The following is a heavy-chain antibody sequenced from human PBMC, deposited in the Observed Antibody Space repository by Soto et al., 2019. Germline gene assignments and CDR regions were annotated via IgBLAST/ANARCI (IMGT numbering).Heavy chain of an antibody. V-gene: IGHV4-34*01. D-gene: IGHD3-10*01. CDR1: GGSFSGYY. CDR2: INHSGST. J-gene: IGHJ4*02. Sequence: PSETLSLTCAVYGGSFSGYYWSWIRQPPGKGLEWIGEINHSGSTNYNPSLKSRVTMSVDTSKNQFSLKLISVTAADTAVYYCARAMGMWTYFDYWGQGTLVTVSS. CDR3: ARAMGMWTYFDY.